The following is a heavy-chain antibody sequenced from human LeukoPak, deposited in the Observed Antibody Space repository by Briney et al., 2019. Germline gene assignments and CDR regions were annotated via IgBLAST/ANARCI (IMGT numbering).Heavy chain of an antibody. V-gene: IGHV3-74*01. CDR1: GFTFSSYW. CDR3: TYYESARGH. D-gene: IGHD3-10*01. CDR2: INNDASRT. J-gene: IGHJ4*02. Sequence: GGSLRLSCAASGFTFSSYWMDWVRQAPGKGLVWVSHINNDASRTDYADSVKGRFTISRDNAKNTLYLQMNSLRAEDTAVYYCTYYESARGHWGQGTLVTVSS.